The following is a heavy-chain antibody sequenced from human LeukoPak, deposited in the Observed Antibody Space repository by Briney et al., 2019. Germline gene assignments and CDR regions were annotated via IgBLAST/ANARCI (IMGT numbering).Heavy chain of an antibody. CDR2: INHSGSI. J-gene: IGHJ3*02. D-gene: IGHD3-10*01. CDR1: GGSFRGHY. CDR3: GSTNYIPSLKSRATISVDTSKDQFSLRLSYVTAALTALYYCAGTAVDAAMRLSAFDS. Sequence: PSETLSLTSAVHGGSFRGHYWNWIRQPPGKGRGWIGEINHSGSINNNPHPTSRATTSVQTTKTQFSLSRSSVTGADTTLYHSGSTNYIPSLKSRATISVDTSKDQFSLRLSYVTAALTALYYCAGTAVDAAMRLSAFDSWGQGKMVIVSS. V-gene: IGHV4-34*04.